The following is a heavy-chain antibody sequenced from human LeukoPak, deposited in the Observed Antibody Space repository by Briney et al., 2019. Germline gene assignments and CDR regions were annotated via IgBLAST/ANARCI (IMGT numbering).Heavy chain of an antibody. D-gene: IGHD1-26*01. CDR1: GYSFSNYW. CDR3: ARRAGEWELLDY. J-gene: IGHJ4*02. CDR2: IYPGDSDT. V-gene: IGHV5-51*01. Sequence: GESLKISCKGSGYSFSNYWIGCVRQMPEKGLEWMGIIYPGDSDTRYNPLFQGQVTISADKSISTAYLQWTSLQASDTAIYYCARRAGEWELLDYWGQGTLVTVSS.